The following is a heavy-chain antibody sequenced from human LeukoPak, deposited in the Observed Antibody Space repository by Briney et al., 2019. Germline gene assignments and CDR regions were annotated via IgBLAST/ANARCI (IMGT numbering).Heavy chain of an antibody. CDR3: ARLRRYCSSTSCYGYFDY. J-gene: IGHJ4*02. Sequence: GESLKISCKGSGYSFTSYWISWVRQMPGKGLEWMGIIYPGDSDTRYSPSFQGQVTISADKSISTAYLQWSSLKASDTAMYYCARLRRYCSSTSCYGYFDYWGQGTLVTVSS. CDR1: GYSFTSYW. V-gene: IGHV5-51*01. CDR2: IYPGDSDT. D-gene: IGHD2-2*01.